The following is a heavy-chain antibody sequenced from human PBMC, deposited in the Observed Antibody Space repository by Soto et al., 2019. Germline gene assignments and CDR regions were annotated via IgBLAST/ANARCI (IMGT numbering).Heavy chain of an antibody. J-gene: IGHJ1*01. D-gene: IGHD2-21*02. Sequence: SETLSLTCAVYGGSFSGYYWSWIRQPPGKGLEWIGEINHSGSTNYNPSLKSRVTISVDTSKNQFSLKLSSVTAADTAVYYCARVGPPLTGIIMGYFQHWGQGTLVTVSS. V-gene: IGHV4-34*01. CDR3: ARVGPPLTGIIMGYFQH. CDR2: INHSGST. CDR1: GGSFSGYY.